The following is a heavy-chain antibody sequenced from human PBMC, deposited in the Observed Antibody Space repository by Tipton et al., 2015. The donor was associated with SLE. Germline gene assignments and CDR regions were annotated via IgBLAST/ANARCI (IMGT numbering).Heavy chain of an antibody. J-gene: IGHJ4*02. V-gene: IGHV4-59*01. Sequence: LRLSCTVSGGSISSYYWSWIRQPPGKGLEWIGYIYYSGSTNYNPSLKSRVTISVDTSKNQFSLKLSSVTAADTAVYYCAITGTTEYWGQGTLVTVSS. CDR3: AITGTTEY. D-gene: IGHD1-7*01. CDR1: GGSISSYY. CDR2: IYYSGST.